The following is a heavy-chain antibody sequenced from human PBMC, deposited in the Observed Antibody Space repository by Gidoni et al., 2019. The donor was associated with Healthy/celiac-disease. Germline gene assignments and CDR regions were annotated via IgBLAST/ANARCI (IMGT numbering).Heavy chain of an antibody. Sequence: EVQLVESGGGLVKPGGSLRLSCAASGFTFSNAWMSGVRQAPGKGLEWVGRIKSKTDGGTTDYAAPVKGRFTISRDDSKNTLYLQMNSLKTEDTAVYYCTTDQESGIVGATAYYYGMDVWGQGTTVTVSS. J-gene: IGHJ6*02. CDR2: IKSKTDGGTT. D-gene: IGHD1-26*01. CDR3: TTDQESGIVGATAYYYGMDV. CDR1: GFTFSNAW. V-gene: IGHV3-15*01.